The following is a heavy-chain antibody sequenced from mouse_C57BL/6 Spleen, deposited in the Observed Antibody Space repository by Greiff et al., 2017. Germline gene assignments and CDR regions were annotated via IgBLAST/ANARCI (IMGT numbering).Heavy chain of an antibody. V-gene: IGHV1-22*01. Sequence: EVKLVESGPELVKPGASVKMSCKASGYTFTDYNMHWVKQSHGKSLEWIGYINPNNGGTSYNQKFKGTATLTVNKSSSTAYMELRSLTSEDSAICYCARDLGYYFDYWGQGTTLTVSS. CDR2: INPNNGGT. CDR3: ARDLGYYFDY. J-gene: IGHJ2*01. CDR1: GYTFTDYN.